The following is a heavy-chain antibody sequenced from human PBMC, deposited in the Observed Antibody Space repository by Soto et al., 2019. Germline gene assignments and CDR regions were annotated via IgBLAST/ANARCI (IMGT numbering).Heavy chain of an antibody. CDR2: ISHDESDK. D-gene: IGHD2-21*01. V-gene: IGHV3-30*18. J-gene: IGHJ6*02. CDR3: AKDPRMIAFCGLDV. Sequence: QAQLVESGGGVVQPGTSLRLSCAASGFIFSGYGMHWVRQAPGKGLEWVAAISHDESDKDYADSVKGRFTISRDNSKNTLYLQMNSLRDEDTAVYYCAKDPRMIAFCGLDVWGQGTTVIVSS. CDR1: GFIFSGYG.